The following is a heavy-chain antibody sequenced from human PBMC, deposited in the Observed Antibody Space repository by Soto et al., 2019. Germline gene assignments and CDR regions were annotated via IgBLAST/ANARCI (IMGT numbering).Heavy chain of an antibody. CDR2: ISSSGSTI. V-gene: IGHV3-11*01. CDR1: GFTFSDYY. CDR3: ARGDSSSSGSVYYYYYYMDV. D-gene: IGHD6-6*01. J-gene: IGHJ6*03. Sequence: QVQLVESGGGLVKPGGSLRLSCAASGFTFSDYYMSWIRQAPGKGLEWVSYISSSGSTIYYADSVKGRFTISRDNAKNSLYLQMNSLRAEDTAVYYCARGDSSSSGSVYYYYYYMDVWGKGTTVTVSS.